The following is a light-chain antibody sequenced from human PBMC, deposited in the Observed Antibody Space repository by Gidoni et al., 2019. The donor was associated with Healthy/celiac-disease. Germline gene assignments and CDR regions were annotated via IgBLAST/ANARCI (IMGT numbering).Light chain of an antibody. V-gene: IGKV1-5*03. CDR2: KAS. Sequence: DIQRTQSPSTLSASVGDRVTITCRASQSISSWLAWYQQKPGKAPKLLIYKASSLESGVPSRFSGSGSGTEFTLTISSLQPDDFATYYCQQYNSYPDVSFXQXTKLEIK. J-gene: IGKJ2*03. CDR3: QQYNSYPDVS. CDR1: QSISSW.